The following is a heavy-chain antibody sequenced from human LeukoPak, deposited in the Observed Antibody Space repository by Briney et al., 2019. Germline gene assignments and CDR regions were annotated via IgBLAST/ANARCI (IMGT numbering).Heavy chain of an antibody. CDR1: GFTFSSYG. Sequence: GGSLRLSCAASGFTFSSYGMHWVRQAPGKGLGWVAFIRYDGSNKYYADSVKGRFTTSRDNSKNTLYLPMNSLRAEDTAVYYCAKDGRWFGEAGYYYYYMDVWGKGTTVTISS. D-gene: IGHD3-10*01. CDR2: IRYDGSNK. CDR3: AKDGRWFGEAGYYYYYMDV. V-gene: IGHV3-30*02. J-gene: IGHJ6*03.